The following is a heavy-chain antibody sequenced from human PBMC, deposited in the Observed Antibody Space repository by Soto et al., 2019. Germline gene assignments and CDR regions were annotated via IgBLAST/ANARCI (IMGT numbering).Heavy chain of an antibody. Sequence: VGSLRLSCAASGFTFSSYAMSWVRQAPGKGLEWVSAISGSGGSKYYADSVKGRFTISRDNSKNTLYLQMNSLRAEDTAVYYCAKGDGRGYYDSSGYLRAFDIWGQGTMVTVSS. V-gene: IGHV3-23*01. CDR3: AKGDGRGYYDSSGYLRAFDI. D-gene: IGHD3-22*01. CDR2: ISGSGGSK. J-gene: IGHJ3*02. CDR1: GFTFSSYA.